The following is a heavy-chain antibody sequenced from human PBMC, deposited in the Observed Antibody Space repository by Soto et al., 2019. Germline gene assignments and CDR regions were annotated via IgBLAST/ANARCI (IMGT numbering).Heavy chain of an antibody. CDR2: ITLYNGNT. CDR1: GYTFTYCS. CDR3: TREGFLWSGYYFDY. D-gene: IGHD3-10*01. V-gene: IGHV1-45*02. Sequence: SVKVSCTASGYTFTYCSLHWLQQAPGQGLERMRWITLYNGNTNYAKKFQGRVTITRDMSMSTAYIELSSLRFGDTAVYYCTREGFLWSGYYFDYWGRGTLVTVSS. J-gene: IGHJ4*02.